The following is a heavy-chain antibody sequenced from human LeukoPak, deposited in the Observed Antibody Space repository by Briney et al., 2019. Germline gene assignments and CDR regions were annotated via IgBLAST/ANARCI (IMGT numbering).Heavy chain of an antibody. CDR2: ISGSGGST. J-gene: IGHJ4*02. CDR1: GFTFSSYG. D-gene: IGHD5-12*01. CDR3: ARGPSGYHNT. V-gene: IGHV3-23*01. Sequence: GGSLRLSCAASGFTFSSYGMSWVRQAPGKGLEWVSAISGSGGSTYYADSVKGRFTISRDNSTNTLYLQMNSLRAEDTAVYYCARGPSGYHNTGGQGTLVTVSS.